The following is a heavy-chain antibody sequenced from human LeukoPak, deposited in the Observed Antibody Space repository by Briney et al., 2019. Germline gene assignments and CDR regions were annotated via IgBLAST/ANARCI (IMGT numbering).Heavy chain of an antibody. CDR1: GYSISSGYY. D-gene: IGHD3-22*01. CDR2: IYHSGST. V-gene: IGHV4-38-2*02. CDR3: ARDPHYYHDSSVPFDY. J-gene: IGHJ4*02. Sequence: SETLSLTCTVSGYSISSGYYWGWIRQPPGKGLEWIGSIYHSGSTYYNPSLKSRVTISVDTSKNQFSLKLSSVTAADTAVYYCARDPHYYHDSSVPFDYWGQGTLVTVSS.